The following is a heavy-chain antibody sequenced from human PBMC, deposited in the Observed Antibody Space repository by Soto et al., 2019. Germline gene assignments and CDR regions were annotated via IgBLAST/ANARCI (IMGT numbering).Heavy chain of an antibody. J-gene: IGHJ4*02. D-gene: IGHD3-22*01. Sequence: PSETLSLTCIVSNDSIGTYYWAWIRQPPGKGLEWIGYMSYSGSTNYNPSLKSRVTISVDKSKNQLSLILNSVTAADTAVYYCARLEESSGYYTGPAFDYWGQGILVPVSS. CDR2: MSYSGST. CDR1: NDSIGTYY. CDR3: ARLEESSGYYTGPAFDY. V-gene: IGHV4-59*01.